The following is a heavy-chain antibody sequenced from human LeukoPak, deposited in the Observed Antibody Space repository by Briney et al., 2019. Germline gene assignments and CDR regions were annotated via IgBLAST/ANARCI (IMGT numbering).Heavy chain of an antibody. CDR1: GGSISSYY. CDR3: ARDYYGSGKPYNWFDP. Sequence: SETLSLTCTVAGGSISSYYWSWIRQPPGKGLEWIGYIYYSGSTNYNPSLKSRVTISVDTSKNQFSLKLSSVTAADTAVYYCARDYYGSGKPYNWFDPWGQGTLVTVSS. D-gene: IGHD3-10*01. CDR2: IYYSGST. V-gene: IGHV4-59*01. J-gene: IGHJ5*02.